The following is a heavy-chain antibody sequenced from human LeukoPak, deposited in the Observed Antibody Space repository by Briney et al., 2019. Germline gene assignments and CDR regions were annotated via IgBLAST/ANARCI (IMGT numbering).Heavy chain of an antibody. V-gene: IGHV3-74*01. CDR2: SKYDGSTK. CDR1: GFTFSSYA. D-gene: IGHD2/OR15-2a*01. Sequence: GGSLRLSCAASGFTFSSYAMSWVRQAPGKGLMWVSQSKYDGSTKSYAASVRGRFTISRDNAKNTLYLHMDSLRAEDTAVYYCARSDYFHNWGQGTMVVVSA. J-gene: IGHJ3*01. CDR3: ARSDYFHN.